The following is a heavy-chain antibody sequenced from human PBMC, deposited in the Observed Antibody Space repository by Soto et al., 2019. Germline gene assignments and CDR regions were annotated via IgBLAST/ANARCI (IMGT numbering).Heavy chain of an antibody. Sequence: SETLSLTCIVSGGSINSSYYWGWIRQPPGKAPEWIGSIYYSGTTYYNPSLKSRVTISVDPSRNQVSLKMTSVTAADTAGYYCSRFADRPTFEYWGQGLVVTVSS. CDR1: GGSINSSYY. CDR3: SRFADRPTFEY. CDR2: IYYSGTT. V-gene: IGHV4-39*01. J-gene: IGHJ4*02.